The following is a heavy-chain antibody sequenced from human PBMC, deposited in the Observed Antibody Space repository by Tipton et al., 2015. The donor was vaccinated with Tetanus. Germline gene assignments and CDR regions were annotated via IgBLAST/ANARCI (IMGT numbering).Heavy chain of an antibody. CDR3: ARFGAGLQGP. Sequence: EVQLVQSGAEVKKPGEPLKISCKGSGYSFTSYSIGWVRQMSGKGLEWMGVIYPGASDAIYRPSFQGQVTISAANSHRTDSVPWSSLKAADAAVYYCARFGAGLQGPWGQGTLVTVSS. CDR1: GYSFTSYS. D-gene: IGHD3-10*01. CDR2: IYPGASDA. V-gene: IGHV5-51*01. J-gene: IGHJ4*02.